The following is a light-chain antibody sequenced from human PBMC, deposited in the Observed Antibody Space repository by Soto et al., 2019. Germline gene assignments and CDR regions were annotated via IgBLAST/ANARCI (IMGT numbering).Light chain of an antibody. J-gene: IGKJ1*01. CDR1: QSVSTS. V-gene: IGKV3-11*01. CDR2: DAS. CDR3: QQRSNWPWT. Sequence: EIVLTQSPATLSLSPGERATLSCRASQSVSTSLAWYQQKPGQAPRLLIYDASNRATGIPARFSGSGSGTDFRLTVRSLEPEDFGLYYCQQRSNWPWTFGQGTKVEIK.